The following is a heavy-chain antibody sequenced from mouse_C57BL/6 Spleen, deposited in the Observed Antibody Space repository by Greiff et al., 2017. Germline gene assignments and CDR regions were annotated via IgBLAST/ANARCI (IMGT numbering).Heavy chain of an antibody. CDR2: IRNKANGYTT. V-gene: IGHV7-3*01. CDR3: ARERISMDY. CDR1: GFTFTDYY. J-gene: IGHJ4*01. D-gene: IGHD5-1-1*01. Sequence: EVMLVESGGGLVQPGGSLSLSCAASGFTFTDYYMSWVRQPPGKALEWLGFIRNKANGYTTEYSASVKGRFTISRDNSQIILYLHMNALRAEDSATYYGARERISMDYWGQGTSVTVSS.